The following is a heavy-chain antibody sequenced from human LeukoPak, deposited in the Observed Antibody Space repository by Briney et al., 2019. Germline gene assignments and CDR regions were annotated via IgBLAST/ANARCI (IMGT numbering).Heavy chain of an antibody. CDR3: AKDLFQGAAAGPDY. CDR1: GFTFSSYG. D-gene: IGHD6-13*01. Sequence: GGSLTLSCAASGFTFSSYGMHWVRQAPGKGLEWVAFIRYDGSNKYYADSVKGRFTISRDNSKNTLYLQMNSLRAEDTAVYYCAKDLFQGAAAGPDYWGQGTLVTVSS. V-gene: IGHV3-30*02. CDR2: IRYDGSNK. J-gene: IGHJ4*02.